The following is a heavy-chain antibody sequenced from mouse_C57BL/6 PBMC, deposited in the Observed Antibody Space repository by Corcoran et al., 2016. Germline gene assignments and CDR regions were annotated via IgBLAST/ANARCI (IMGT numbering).Heavy chain of an antibody. V-gene: IGHV1-19*01. CDR1: GYTFTDHY. J-gene: IGHJ3*01. CDR3: ASYYYGSPWFAY. CDR2: INPYNGGT. Sequence: EVQVQQSGPVLVKPGASVKMSCKASGYTFTDHYLNWVKQSHGKSLEWIVVINPYNGGTSYNQKFKGKATLTVDKSSSTAYMELNSLTSEEPAVYYCASYYYGSPWFAYWGQGTLVTVSA. D-gene: IGHD1-1*01.